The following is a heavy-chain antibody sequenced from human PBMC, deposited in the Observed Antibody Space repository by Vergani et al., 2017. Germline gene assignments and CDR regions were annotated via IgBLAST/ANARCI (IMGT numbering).Heavy chain of an antibody. CDR2: IYYSGST. J-gene: IGHJ6*03. Sequence: QVQLQESGPGLVKPSETLSLTCTVSGGSISSYYWSWIRQPPGKGLEWIGYIYYSGSTYYNPSLKSRVTISVDTSKNQFSLKLSSVTAADTAVYYCARGGYDKYMDVWGKGTTVTVSS. D-gene: IGHD5-12*01. CDR3: ARGGYDKYMDV. V-gene: IGHV4-59*12. CDR1: GGSISSYY.